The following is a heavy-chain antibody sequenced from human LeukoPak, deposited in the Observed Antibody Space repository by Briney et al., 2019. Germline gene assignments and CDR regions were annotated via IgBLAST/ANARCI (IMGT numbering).Heavy chain of an antibody. CDR1: GGSISSSN. V-gene: IGHV3-23*01. J-gene: IGHJ4*02. Sequence: PSGTLSLTCAVSGGSISSSNWWSWVRQPPGKGLEWVSAISGSGGSTYYADSVKGRFTISRDNSENTLYLQMNSLRAEDTAVYYCAKVGPLSYPILYYFDYWGQGTLVTVSS. CDR2: ISGSGGST. CDR3: AKVGPLSYPILYYFDY. D-gene: IGHD1-26*01.